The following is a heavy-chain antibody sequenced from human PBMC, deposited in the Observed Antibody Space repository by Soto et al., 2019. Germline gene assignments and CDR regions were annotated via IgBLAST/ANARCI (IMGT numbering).Heavy chain of an antibody. CDR1: GGSISSGGYS. J-gene: IGHJ1*01. V-gene: IGHV4-30-2*01. CDR2: IYHSGST. D-gene: IGHD3-10*01. Sequence: QLQLQESGSGLVKPSQTLSLTCAVSGGSISSGGYSWSWIRQPPGKGLEWIGYIYHSGSTYYNPSLKSRVTISVVRSKNQFSLKLRPVTAAVTAVYYCARGSYPLPLYFQHWGQGTLVTVSS. CDR3: ARGSYPLPLYFQH.